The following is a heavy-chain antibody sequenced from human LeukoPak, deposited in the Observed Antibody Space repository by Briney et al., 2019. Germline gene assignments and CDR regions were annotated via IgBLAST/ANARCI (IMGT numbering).Heavy chain of an antibody. J-gene: IGHJ4*02. CDR1: GFTFSSYA. CDR2: ISYDGSNK. Sequence: GRSLRLSCAASGFTFSSYAMHWVRQAPGKGLEWVAVISYDGSNKYYADSVKGRFTISRDNSKNTLYLQMNSLRAEDTAVYYCAKVWSKYYESSDTDDWGQGTLVTVSS. D-gene: IGHD3-22*01. V-gene: IGHV3-30*04. CDR3: AKVWSKYYESSDTDD.